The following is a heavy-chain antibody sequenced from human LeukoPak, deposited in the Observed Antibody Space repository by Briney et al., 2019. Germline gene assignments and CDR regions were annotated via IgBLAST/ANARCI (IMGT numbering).Heavy chain of an antibody. CDR2: ISYDGSNK. CDR1: GFTFSSYA. Sequence: TGGSLRLSCAASGFTFSSYAMHWVRQAPGKGLEWVAVISYDGSNKYYADSVKGRFTISRDNSKNTLYLQMNSLRAEDTAVYSCARGQTGYSSSWYMDYWGQGTLVTVSS. J-gene: IGHJ4*02. CDR3: ARGQTGYSSSWYMDY. V-gene: IGHV3-30-3*01. D-gene: IGHD6-13*01.